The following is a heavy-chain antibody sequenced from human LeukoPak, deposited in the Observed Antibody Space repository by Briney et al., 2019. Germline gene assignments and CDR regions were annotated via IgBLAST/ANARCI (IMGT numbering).Heavy chain of an antibody. CDR1: GGSITSYY. CDR2: IYHSGST. Sequence: ASETLSLTCTVSGGSITSYYWSWIRQPPGKGLEWIGHIYHSGSTNYNPSLKSRVTISVDTSKNQFSLKLSSVTAADTAVYYCARDRHGSGSAHSFDPWGQGTLIIVSS. V-gene: IGHV4-59*01. J-gene: IGHJ5*02. CDR3: ARDRHGSGSAHSFDP. D-gene: IGHD3-10*01.